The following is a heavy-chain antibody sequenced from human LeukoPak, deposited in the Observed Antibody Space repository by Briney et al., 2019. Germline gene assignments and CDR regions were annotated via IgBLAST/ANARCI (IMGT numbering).Heavy chain of an antibody. Sequence: ASVKVSCKASGYTFSSHDINWVRQATGQGLEWMGWMNPNSGNTGYAQKFQGRVTMTRNTSISTAYMELSSLRSEDTAVYYCARGHTPRIYDFWSGYYISDYWGQGTLVTVSS. CDR1: GYTFSSHD. J-gene: IGHJ4*02. D-gene: IGHD3-3*01. CDR3: ARGHTPRIYDFWSGYYISDY. CDR2: MNPNSGNT. V-gene: IGHV1-8*01.